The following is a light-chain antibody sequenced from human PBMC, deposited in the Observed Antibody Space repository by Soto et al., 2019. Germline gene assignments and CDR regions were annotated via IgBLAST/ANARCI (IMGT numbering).Light chain of an antibody. J-gene: IGKJ1*01. CDR3: QQCSSTPRT. V-gene: IGKV1-39*01. CDR2: AAS. CDR1: QSISSY. Sequence: DIQMTQSPSSLSASVGNRVTITCRASQSISSYLNWYQQKPGKAPKLLIYAASSLQSGVPSRFSGSGSGTDFTLIISSLQPEDFATYYCQQCSSTPRTFGQGTKVEIK.